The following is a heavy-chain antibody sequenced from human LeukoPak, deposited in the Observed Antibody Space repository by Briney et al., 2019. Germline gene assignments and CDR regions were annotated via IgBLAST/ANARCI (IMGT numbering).Heavy chain of an antibody. Sequence: PSEPLSLTCTVSGGYISNNYWNWIRPPPGKGLEWIGYIYYSGSTNYTPSLKSRFTISVDTSKNQFSLKLSSVTATDTAVYYCARHPGNDFGDYETDWGQGTLVTVSS. CDR1: GGYISNNY. D-gene: IGHD4-17*01. CDR2: IYYSGST. CDR3: ARHPGNDFGDYETD. V-gene: IGHV4-59*08. J-gene: IGHJ4*02.